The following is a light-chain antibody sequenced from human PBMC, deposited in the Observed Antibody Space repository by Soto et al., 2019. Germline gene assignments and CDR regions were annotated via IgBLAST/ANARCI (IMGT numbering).Light chain of an antibody. Sequence: IKMNKSPSTLSATEGDRVTITFRASQSISSWLAWYQQKPGKAPKLLIYKASSLESGVPSRFSGSGSGTEFTLTISSLQSEDFAVYYCQQYNNLWTFGQGTNVDI. J-gene: IGKJ1*01. V-gene: IGKV1-5*03. CDR3: QQYNNLWT. CDR1: QSISSW. CDR2: KAS.